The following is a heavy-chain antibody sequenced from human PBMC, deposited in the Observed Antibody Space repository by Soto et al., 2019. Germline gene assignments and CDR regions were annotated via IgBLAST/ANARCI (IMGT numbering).Heavy chain of an antibody. V-gene: IGHV3-9*01. CDR2: ISWNSGSI. J-gene: IGHJ6*02. Sequence: GGSLRLSCAASGFTFDDYAMHWVRQAPGKGLEWVSGISWNSGSIGYADSVKGRFTISRDNAKNSLYLQMNSLRAEDTALYYCAKAWAAGVYYYGMDVWGQGTTVTVSS. CDR1: GFTFDDYA. D-gene: IGHD6-13*01. CDR3: AKAWAAGVYYYGMDV.